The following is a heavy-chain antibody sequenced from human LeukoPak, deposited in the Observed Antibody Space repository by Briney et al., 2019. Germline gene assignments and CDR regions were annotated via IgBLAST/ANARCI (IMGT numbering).Heavy chain of an antibody. J-gene: IGHJ3*01. Sequence: PGGSLRLSCAASGFTFSDYYMTWIRHAPGKGLEWLSYISSTTSRIIYYADSVKGRITISTDNTKNSLFLQMVSLRVEDTAVYYCARYYSDAFDVWGQGTVVTVSS. D-gene: IGHD3-10*01. V-gene: IGHV3-11*04. CDR3: ARYYSDAFDV. CDR2: ISSTTSRII. CDR1: GFTFSDYY.